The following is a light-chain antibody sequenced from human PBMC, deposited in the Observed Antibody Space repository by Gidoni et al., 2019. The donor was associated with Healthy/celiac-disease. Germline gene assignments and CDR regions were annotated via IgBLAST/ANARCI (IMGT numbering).Light chain of an antibody. V-gene: IGLV1-47*01. Sequence: QSVLTQPPSASGTPGQGVTISCSGSSSNIGSNYVYWYQQLPGTALKLLIYRNNQRPSGVPDRFSGSKSGTSASLAISGLRSEDEADYYCAAWDDSLSGWVFGGGTKLTVL. J-gene: IGLJ3*02. CDR3: AAWDDSLSGWV. CDR2: RNN. CDR1: SSNIGSNY.